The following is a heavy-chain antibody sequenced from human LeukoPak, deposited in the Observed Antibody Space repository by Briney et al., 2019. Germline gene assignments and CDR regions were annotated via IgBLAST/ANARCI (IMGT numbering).Heavy chain of an antibody. CDR1: GGSISSGSYY. CDR2: IYTSGST. D-gene: IGHD1-26*01. V-gene: IGHV4-61*02. Sequence: SQTLSLTCTVSGGSISSGSYYWSWIRQPAGKGLEWIGRIYTSGSTNYNPSLKSRVTISVDTSKNQFSLKLSSVTAAHTAVYYCARLVGARGYFDYWGQGTLVTVSS. CDR3: ARLVGARGYFDY. J-gene: IGHJ4*02.